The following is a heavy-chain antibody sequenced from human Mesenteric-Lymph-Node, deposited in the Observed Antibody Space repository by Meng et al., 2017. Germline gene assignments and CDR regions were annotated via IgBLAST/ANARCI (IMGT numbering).Heavy chain of an antibody. Sequence: GESLKISCAASGFTFSTYTMSWVRQAPGKGLEWVSAISGSGGGTHYADSVKGRFTVARDNSKNTVYLQMNSLRAEDTAVYYCAKGQGDYAGNYFDRWGQGTLVTVSS. CDR1: GFTFSTYT. CDR3: AKGQGDYAGNYFDR. V-gene: IGHV3-23*01. D-gene: IGHD4-23*01. CDR2: ISGSGGGT. J-gene: IGHJ4*02.